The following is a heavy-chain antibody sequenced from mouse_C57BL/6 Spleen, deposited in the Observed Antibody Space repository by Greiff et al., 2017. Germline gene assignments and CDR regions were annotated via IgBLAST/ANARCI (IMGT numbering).Heavy chain of an antibody. D-gene: IGHD2-4*01. J-gene: IGHJ4*01. CDR2: IWSGGST. CDR3: ARKEGYDYYYYAMDY. V-gene: IGHV2-2*01. Sequence: QVQLQQSGPGLVQPSQSLSITCTVSGFSLTSYGVHWVRQSPGKGLEWLGVIWSGGSTDYNAAFISRLSISKDNSKSQVFFKMNSLQADDTAIYYCARKEGYDYYYYAMDYWGQGTSVTVSS. CDR1: GFSLTSYG.